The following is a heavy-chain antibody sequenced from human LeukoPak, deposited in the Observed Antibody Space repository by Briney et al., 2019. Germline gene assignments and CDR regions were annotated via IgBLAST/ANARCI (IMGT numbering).Heavy chain of an antibody. CDR3: AKCYGSGSYYDY. Sequence: PGRSLRLSRAASGFTFSSYAMSWVRQAPGKGLEWVSAISGSGGSTYYADSVKGRFTISRDNSKNTLYLQMNSLRAEDTAVYYCAKCYGSGSYYDYWGQGTLVTVYS. D-gene: IGHD3-10*01. J-gene: IGHJ4*02. CDR2: ISGSGGST. V-gene: IGHV3-23*01. CDR1: GFTFSSYA.